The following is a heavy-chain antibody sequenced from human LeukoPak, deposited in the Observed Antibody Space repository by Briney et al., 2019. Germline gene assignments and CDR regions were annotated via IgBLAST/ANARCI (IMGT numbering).Heavy chain of an antibody. CDR1: GFTFSNYA. CDR2: ISGAGGRT. Sequence: GGSLRLSCAASGFTFSNYAMTWVRQAPGKGLEWVSSISGAGGRTYYAESVKGRFTISRDNSKNTLSLQMNSPRAEDTALYYCAKDQSYYGSGRDAMDVWGQGITVTVSS. V-gene: IGHV3-23*01. CDR3: AKDQSYYGSGRDAMDV. D-gene: IGHD3-10*01. J-gene: IGHJ6*02.